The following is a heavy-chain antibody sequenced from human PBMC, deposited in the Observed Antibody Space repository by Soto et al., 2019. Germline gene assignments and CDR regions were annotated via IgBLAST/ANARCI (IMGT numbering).Heavy chain of an antibody. CDR2: ISGGGGTT. J-gene: IGHJ6*02. CDR1: EFTFSSYA. D-gene: IGHD2-2*02. V-gene: IGHV3-23*01. CDR3: AKAPVRCSSTSCYNRSGMYYGMDV. Sequence: GGSLRLSCAASEFTFSSYAMNWVRQAPGKGLEWVSVISGGGGTTYYADSVKGRFRISRDNSKNTLYLQMNSLRAEDTAVYYCAKAPVRCSSTSCYNRSGMYYGMDVWGQGTTVTVSS.